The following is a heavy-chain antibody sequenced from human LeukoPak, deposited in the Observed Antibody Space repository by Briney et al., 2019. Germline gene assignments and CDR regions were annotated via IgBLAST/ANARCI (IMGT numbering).Heavy chain of an antibody. D-gene: IGHD7-27*01. V-gene: IGHV3-23*01. CDR3: AKANWGSRYHYMDV. CDR2: ISNSGGST. Sequence: GGSLRLSCAASGLTFTTYAMSWVRQAPGKGLEWVSSISNSGGSTYYADSVKGRFTISRDNSKNTLYLQMNSLRAEDTAIYYCAKANWGSRYHYMDVWGTGTTVTVSS. J-gene: IGHJ6*03. CDR1: GLTFTTYA.